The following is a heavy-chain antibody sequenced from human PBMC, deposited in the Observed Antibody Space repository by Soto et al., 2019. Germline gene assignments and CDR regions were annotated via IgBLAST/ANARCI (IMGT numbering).Heavy chain of an antibody. CDR3: ARNDPREIDDYGDYKHHYYYYMDV. CDR1: GYTFTSYG. V-gene: IGHV1-18*01. CDR2: ISAYNGNT. J-gene: IGHJ6*03. D-gene: IGHD4-17*01. Sequence: ASVKVSCKASGYTFTSYGISWLRQAPGQGLEWMGWISAYNGNTNYAQKLQGRVTMTTDTSTSTAYMELRSLRSDDTAVYYCARNDPREIDDYGDYKHHYYYYMDVWGKGTTVTVSS.